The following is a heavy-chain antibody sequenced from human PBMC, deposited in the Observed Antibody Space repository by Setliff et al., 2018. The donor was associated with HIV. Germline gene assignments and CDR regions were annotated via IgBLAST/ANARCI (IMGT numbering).Heavy chain of an antibody. CDR2: IYHSGST. Sequence: PSETLSLTCAVYGESFTDYSISSGYYWGWIRQPPGKGLEWIGSIYHSGSTHYNPSLKSRVTISVDTSKNQFSLKLSSVTAADTAVYYCASLSTRDYVNLEHFDYWGQGILVTVSS. V-gene: IGHV4-38-2*01. J-gene: IGHJ4*02. CDR3: ASLSTRDYVNLEHFDY. D-gene: IGHD3-16*01. CDR1: GESFTDYSISSGYY.